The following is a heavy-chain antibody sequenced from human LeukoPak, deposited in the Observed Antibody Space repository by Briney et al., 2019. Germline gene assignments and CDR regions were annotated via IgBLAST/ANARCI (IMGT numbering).Heavy chain of an antibody. Sequence: PGGSLRLSCAASGFTFSSHSMNWVRQAPGKGLEWVSSISSSSSYIYYADSVKGRFTISRDNAKNSLYQQMNSLRAEDTAVYYCVGGIAARFSMGFDYWGQGTLVTVSS. CDR1: GFTFSSHS. D-gene: IGHD6-6*01. CDR3: VGGIAARFSMGFDY. V-gene: IGHV3-21*04. J-gene: IGHJ4*02. CDR2: ISSSSSYI.